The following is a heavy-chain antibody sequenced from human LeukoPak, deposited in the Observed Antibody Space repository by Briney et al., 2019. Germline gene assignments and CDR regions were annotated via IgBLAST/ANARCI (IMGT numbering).Heavy chain of an antibody. CDR3: ARGRGVSSYDAMDV. Sequence: GGSLRLSCAASGFTFTAHAMHWVRQAPGKGLEYASTISTNGDTTYYADSVKGRFTISRDNSKNTLYLQMGSRRAEDMAVYYCARGRGVSSYDAMDVWGRGTTVTVSS. J-gene: IGHJ6*02. D-gene: IGHD2-15*01. CDR2: ISTNGDTT. CDR1: GFTFTAHA. V-gene: IGHV3-64*02.